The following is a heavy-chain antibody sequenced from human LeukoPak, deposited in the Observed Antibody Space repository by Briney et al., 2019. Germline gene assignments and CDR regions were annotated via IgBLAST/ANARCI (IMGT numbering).Heavy chain of an antibody. Sequence: ASVKVSCKTSGYTFTGYHIHWVRQAPGQGLEWMGWINPYRGGTRYAHKFEGRVTLTRDTSITTAYMELTGLTSDDTAVYYCARGPSGYHNTGGQGTLVTVSS. CDR2: INPYRGGT. J-gene: IGHJ4*02. V-gene: IGHV1-2*02. CDR1: GYTFTGYH. D-gene: IGHD5-12*01. CDR3: ARGPSGYHNT.